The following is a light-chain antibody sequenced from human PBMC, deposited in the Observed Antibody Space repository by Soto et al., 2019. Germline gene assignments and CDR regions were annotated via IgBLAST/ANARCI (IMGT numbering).Light chain of an antibody. CDR3: QQYHSSPTWT. CDR2: GAS. Sequence: DIQMTQYTSSLSASVGDRVTITCRASQSISTYLSWYQQKPGKVPKLLIYGASSLQTGVPSRFSGSGSGTEFIFTISSLQPEDFATYYCQQYHSSPTWTFAQGTKVAIK. CDR1: QSISTY. V-gene: IGKV1-39*01. J-gene: IGKJ1*01.